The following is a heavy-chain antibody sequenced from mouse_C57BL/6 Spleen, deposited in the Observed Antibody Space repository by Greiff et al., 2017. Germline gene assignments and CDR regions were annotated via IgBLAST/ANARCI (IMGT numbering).Heavy chain of an antibody. CDR1: GFSLTSYG. J-gene: IGHJ1*03. V-gene: IGHV2-2*01. CDR3: ARLWDVEGYFDV. D-gene: IGHD4-1*01. Sequence: QVQLQQSGPGLVQPSQSLSITCTVSGFSLTSYGVHWVRQSPGKGLEWLGVIWSGGSTDYNAAFISRLSISKDNSKSQVFFKMNSLQADDTAIYYCARLWDVEGYFDVWGTGTTVTVSS. CDR2: IWSGGST.